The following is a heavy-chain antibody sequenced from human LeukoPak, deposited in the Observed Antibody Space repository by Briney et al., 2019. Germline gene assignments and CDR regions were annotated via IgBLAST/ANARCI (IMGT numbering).Heavy chain of an antibody. V-gene: IGHV1-2*02. CDR3: ARGPRRGVYGMDV. D-gene: IGHD3-10*01. Sequence: ASVKVSCKASGYTFTGYYMHWVRQAPGQGLEWMGWINPNSGGTNYAQKFQGRVTMTRDTSISTAYMEVSSLRSEDTAVYYCARGPRRGVYGMDVWGQGTTVTVSS. CDR2: INPNSGGT. CDR1: GYTFTGYY. J-gene: IGHJ6*02.